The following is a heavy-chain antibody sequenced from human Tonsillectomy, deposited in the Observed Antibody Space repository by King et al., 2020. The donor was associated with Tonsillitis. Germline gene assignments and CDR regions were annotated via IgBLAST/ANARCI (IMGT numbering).Heavy chain of an antibody. CDR3: AKLTSGSSGSWLDP. D-gene: IGHD6-6*01. V-gene: IGHV1-69*09. J-gene: IGHJ5*02. CDR1: GGTFISYP. Sequence: QLVQXGAEVXKPGSSVKVSCKASGGTFISYPFDWVRQAPGQGLEWVGRIIPILGIANYAQKFQDRVTIAADKHSSTTYMELSGLTSEDTAVYYCAKLTSGSSGSWLDPWGQGTLVTVSS. CDR2: IIPILGIA.